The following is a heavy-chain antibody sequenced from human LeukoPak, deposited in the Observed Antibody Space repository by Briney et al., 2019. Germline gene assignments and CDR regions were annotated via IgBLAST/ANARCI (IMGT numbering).Heavy chain of an antibody. V-gene: IGHV3-7*03. Sequence: PGGSLRLSCAASGFNFNNYWMSWVRQVPGKGLQWVGNVNEPGNGKQYVDSVKGRLTISRDNARNLLYLQMDDLRAEDTATYFCARDDVEGFFDHWGQGTLVTVSS. CDR1: GFNFNNYW. CDR3: ARDDVEGFFDH. D-gene: IGHD5-24*01. CDR2: VNEPGNGK. J-gene: IGHJ4*02.